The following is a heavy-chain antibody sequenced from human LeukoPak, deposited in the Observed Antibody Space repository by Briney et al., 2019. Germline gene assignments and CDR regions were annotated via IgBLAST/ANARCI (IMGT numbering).Heavy chain of an antibody. Sequence: GASVKVSCKASGYTFTSYGISWVRQAPGQGLEWMGWISAYNGNTNYAQKLQGRVTMTTDTSTSTAYMELSSLRSEDTAVYYCARGSPIAAAGDTAEYFQHWGQGTLVTVSS. D-gene: IGHD6-13*01. CDR2: ISAYNGNT. V-gene: IGHV1-18*01. CDR1: GYTFTSYG. CDR3: ARGSPIAAAGDTAEYFQH. J-gene: IGHJ1*01.